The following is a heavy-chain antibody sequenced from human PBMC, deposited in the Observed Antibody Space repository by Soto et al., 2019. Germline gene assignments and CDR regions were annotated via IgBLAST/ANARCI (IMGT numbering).Heavy chain of an antibody. Sequence: GASVKVSCKASGYTFTSYGISWVRQAPGQGLEWMGWISAYNGNTKYAQKLQGRVTMTTDTSTSTAYMELRSLRSDVTAVYYCARDAAVGLFDYWGQGTLVTVSS. CDR1: GYTFTSYG. V-gene: IGHV1-18*01. D-gene: IGHD1-26*01. CDR2: ISAYNGNT. CDR3: ARDAAVGLFDY. J-gene: IGHJ4*02.